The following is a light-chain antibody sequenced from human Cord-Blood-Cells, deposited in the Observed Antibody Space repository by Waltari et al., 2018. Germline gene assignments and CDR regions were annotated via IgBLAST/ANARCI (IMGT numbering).Light chain of an antibody. CDR3: SSYTSSSTYVV. Sequence: QSALTQPASVSGSPGQSITISCTGTRSAVGGNNYVLLYQQHPGKAPKLMIYEVSNRPSGVSNRFSGSKSGNTASLTISGLQAEDEADYYCSSYTSSSTYVVFGGGTKLTVL. CDR2: EVS. V-gene: IGLV2-14*01. CDR1: RSAVGGNNY. J-gene: IGLJ2*01.